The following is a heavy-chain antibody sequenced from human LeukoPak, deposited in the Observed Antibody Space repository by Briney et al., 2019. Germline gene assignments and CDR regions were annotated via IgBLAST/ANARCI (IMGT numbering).Heavy chain of an antibody. CDR2: ITGSSDKT. D-gene: IGHD6-13*01. CDR3: AKDLSSSWQIVY. J-gene: IGHJ4*02. Sequence: GGSLRLSCATSGFTLSSYAMNWVRQAPGKGLEWVSGITGSSDKTFYADSVKGRFTISRDSSKNTMYLQMNSLRGEDSAVYYCAKDLSSSWQIVYWGQGTLVTVSS. CDR1: GFTLSSYA. V-gene: IGHV3-23*01.